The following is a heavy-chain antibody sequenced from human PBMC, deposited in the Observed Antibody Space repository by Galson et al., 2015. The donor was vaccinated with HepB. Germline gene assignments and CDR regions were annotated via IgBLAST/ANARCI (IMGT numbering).Heavy chain of an antibody. CDR1: GYIFTTYT. V-gene: IGHV1-3*04. J-gene: IGHJ4*02. D-gene: IGHD1-26*01. CDR3: ARKRWEYFDY. CDR2: INTGIGNT. Sequence: SVKVSCKASGYIFTTYTIHWVRQAPGHGLEWMGWINTGIGNTKYSQKFQGRVTISRDTSASTAYMELTSLRSEDTAVYYCARKRWEYFDYWGQGTLVTVSS.